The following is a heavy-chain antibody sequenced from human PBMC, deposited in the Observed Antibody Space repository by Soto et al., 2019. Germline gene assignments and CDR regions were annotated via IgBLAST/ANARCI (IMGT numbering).Heavy chain of an antibody. D-gene: IGHD3-22*01. CDR3: ARQHYYDSSGSYWYFDY. V-gene: IGHV4-39*01. Sequence: PLETLSLTCTVSGGSSNSNDYYWGWIRQPPGKGLEWTGSIYYSKSTYYNPSLKSRVTISVDTSKNQFSLKLSSVTAADTAVYYCARQHYYDSSGSYWYFDYWGQGTLVTVSS. CDR1: GGSSNSNDYY. J-gene: IGHJ4*02. CDR2: IYYSKST.